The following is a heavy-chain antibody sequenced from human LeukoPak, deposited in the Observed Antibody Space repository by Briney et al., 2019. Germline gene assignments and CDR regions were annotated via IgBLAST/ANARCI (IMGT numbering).Heavy chain of an antibody. V-gene: IGHV4-30-4*01. CDR2: ICYSGST. Sequence: SQTLSLTCTVSAGSITSGDYYRSWVRQPPGKGLEWIGYICYSGSTYYDPSLKSRVTISVDTSKNQFSLKLSSVTAADTAVYYCARESEAARGYCDYWGQGTLVSVSS. CDR3: ARESEAARGYCDY. D-gene: IGHD6-6*01. CDR1: AGSITSGDYY. J-gene: IGHJ4*02.